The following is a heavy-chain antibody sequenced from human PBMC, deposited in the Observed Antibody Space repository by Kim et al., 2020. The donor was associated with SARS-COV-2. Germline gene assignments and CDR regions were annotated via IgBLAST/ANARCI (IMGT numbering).Heavy chain of an antibody. D-gene: IGHD2-15*01. J-gene: IGHJ4*02. Sequence: GGSLRLSCAASGFTFSSYGMRWVRQAPGKGLEWVAIITDNGSNKYYADSVKGRFTISRDNSKNTLYLQMNSLRAEDTAVYYCAKGAAGSYSSYFDYWGQGTLVTVSS. V-gene: IGHV3-30*18. CDR3: AKGAAGSYSSYFDY. CDR1: GFTFSSYG. CDR2: ITDNGSNK.